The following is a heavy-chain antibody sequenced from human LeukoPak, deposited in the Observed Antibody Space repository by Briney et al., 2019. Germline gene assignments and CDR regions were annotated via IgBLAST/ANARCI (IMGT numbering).Heavy chain of an antibody. D-gene: IGHD3-3*01. Sequence: SETLSLTCTVSGVSINTYYWSWIRQPAGKGLEWIGRIFSSGSTNYNPSPKSRVTMPVDTCKNQFSLTLSSMTAADTAVYYCARELGGDFWSGYFSPIDFWGLGTLVTVSS. CDR3: ARELGGDFWSGYFSPIDF. CDR1: GVSINTYY. J-gene: IGHJ4*02. CDR2: IFSSGST. V-gene: IGHV4-4*07.